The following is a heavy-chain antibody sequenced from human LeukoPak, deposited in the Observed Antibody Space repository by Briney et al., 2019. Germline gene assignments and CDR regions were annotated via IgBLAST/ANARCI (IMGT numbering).Heavy chain of an antibody. J-gene: IGHJ4*02. V-gene: IGHV3-48*02. CDR2: ISGSSRVI. CDR3: ARDMDTSGYTFDY. Sequence: PGGSLRLSCAATGFTFSSYSMNWVRQAPGKGLERVSYISGSSRVIYYADSVKGRFTISRDNAKNSLYLQMNSLRDEDTAVYYCARDMDTSGYTFDYWGQGTLVTVSS. D-gene: IGHD5-12*01. CDR1: GFTFSSYS.